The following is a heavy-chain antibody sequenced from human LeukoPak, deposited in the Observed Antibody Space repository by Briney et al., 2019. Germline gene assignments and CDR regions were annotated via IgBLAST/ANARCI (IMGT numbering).Heavy chain of an antibody. J-gene: IGHJ4*02. V-gene: IGHV3-30*02. D-gene: IGHD2-2*01. Sequence: GGSLRLSCAASGFTFSKSGMHWVRQAPGKGLEWVAFIRYDGSDNYYGDSVKGRFTISRDNSKNTLYLQMNSLRVEDTGVYYCAKDNPIEEVPGLGPGQWGQGTLVTVSS. CDR1: GFTFSKSG. CDR2: IRYDGSDN. CDR3: AKDNPIEEVPGLGPGQ.